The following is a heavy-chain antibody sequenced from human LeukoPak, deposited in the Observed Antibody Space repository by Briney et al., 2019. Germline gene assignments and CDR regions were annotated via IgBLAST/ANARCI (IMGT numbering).Heavy chain of an antibody. CDR2: IKTKIDGGTT. Sequence: GESLRLSCAASGVTFSHVWMSWVRQAPGKGLEWVGRIKTKIDGGTTDYAAPVIGRFTISRDDSKNMLYLQINSLKTEDTAVYYCTTESYCSSTSCPGTSDFWGQGTLVTVSS. CDR3: TTESYCSSTSCPGTSDF. CDR1: GVTFSHVW. V-gene: IGHV3-15*01. J-gene: IGHJ4*02. D-gene: IGHD2-2*01.